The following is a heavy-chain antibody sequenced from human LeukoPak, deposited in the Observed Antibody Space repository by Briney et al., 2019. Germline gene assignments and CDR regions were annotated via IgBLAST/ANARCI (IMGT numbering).Heavy chain of an antibody. D-gene: IGHD3-10*01. V-gene: IGHV1-2*02. CDR2: INPNSGGT. Sequence: ASVKVSCKASGYTFTDHYMHWVRQAPGQGLEWMGWINPNSGGTNYAQKFQGRVTMTRDTSISTAYMELSRLRSDDTAVYYCARFITMGTYYFDYWGQGTLVTVSS. CDR1: GYTFTDHY. J-gene: IGHJ4*02. CDR3: ARFITMGTYYFDY.